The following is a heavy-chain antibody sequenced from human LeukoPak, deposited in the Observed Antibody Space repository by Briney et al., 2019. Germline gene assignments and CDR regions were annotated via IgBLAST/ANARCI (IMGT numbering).Heavy chain of an antibody. Sequence: ASVKVSCKASGYTFTGYYMHWVRQAPGQGLEWMGWINPNSGGTNYAQKFQGRVTMTRDTSISTACMELSRLRSDDTAVYYCAREYYDSSGYSRFDYWGQGTLVTVSS. V-gene: IGHV1-2*02. CDR2: INPNSGGT. CDR3: AREYYDSSGYSRFDY. J-gene: IGHJ4*02. D-gene: IGHD3-22*01. CDR1: GYTFTGYY.